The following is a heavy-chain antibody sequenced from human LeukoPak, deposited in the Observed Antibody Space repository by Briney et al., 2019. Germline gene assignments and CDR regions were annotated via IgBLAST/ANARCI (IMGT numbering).Heavy chain of an antibody. V-gene: IGHV1-69*04. D-gene: IGHD1-26*01. Sequence: SVKVSCKASGGTFSSYAISWVRQAPGQGLEWMERIIPILGIANYAQKFQGRVTITADKSTSTAYMELSSLRSEDTAVYYCAREGQRSGSYYPNDYWGQGTLVTVSS. CDR3: AREGQRSGSYYPNDY. CDR1: GGTFSSYA. CDR2: IIPILGIA. J-gene: IGHJ4*02.